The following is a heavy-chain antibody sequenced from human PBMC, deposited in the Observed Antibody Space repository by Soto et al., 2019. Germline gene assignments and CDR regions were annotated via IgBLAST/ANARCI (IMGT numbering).Heavy chain of an antibody. CDR3: ARVALDYYGSGSYSWFDP. D-gene: IGHD3-10*01. V-gene: IGHV4-4*07. CDR1: GGSISSYY. CDR2: VYTSGST. Sequence: QVQLQESGPGLVKPSETLSLTCTVSGGSISSYYWSWIRQPAGKGLEWIGRVYTSGSTNYNPSLKSRVTMSVDTSKNQFSLKLSSVTAADTAVYYCARVALDYYGSGSYSWFDPWGQGTLVTVSS. J-gene: IGHJ5*02.